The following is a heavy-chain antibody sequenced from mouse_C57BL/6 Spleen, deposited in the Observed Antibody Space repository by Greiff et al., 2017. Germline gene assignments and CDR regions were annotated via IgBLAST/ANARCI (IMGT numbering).Heavy chain of an antibody. CDR2: IYPGDGDT. Sequence: LVESGAELVKPGASVKISCKASGYAFSSYWMNWVKQRPGKGLEWIGQIYPGDGDTNYNGKFKGKATLTADKSSSTAYMQLSSLTSEDSAVYFCARWEVGREGYFDVWGTGTTVTVSS. CDR1: GYAFSSYW. J-gene: IGHJ1*03. CDR3: ARWEVGREGYFDV. V-gene: IGHV1-80*01. D-gene: IGHD1-3*01.